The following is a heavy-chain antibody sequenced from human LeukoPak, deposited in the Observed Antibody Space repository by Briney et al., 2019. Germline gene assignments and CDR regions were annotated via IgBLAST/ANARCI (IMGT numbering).Heavy chain of an antibody. V-gene: IGHV1-8*01. CDR3: ARDYGDYPGNFDY. CDR2: MNPNSGNT. CDR1: GYTFTSYD. D-gene: IGHD4-17*01. J-gene: IGHJ4*02. Sequence: ASVKVSCKASGYTFTSYDINWVRQATGQGLEWMGWMNPNSGNTGYAQKFQGRDTMTRNTSISTAYMELSSLRSEDTAVYYCARDYGDYPGNFDYWGQGTLVTVSS.